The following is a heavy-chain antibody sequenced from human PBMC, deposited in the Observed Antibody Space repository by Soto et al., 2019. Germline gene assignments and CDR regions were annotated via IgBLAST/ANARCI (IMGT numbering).Heavy chain of an antibody. CDR1: GGSFSGYY. V-gene: IGHV4-34*01. J-gene: IGHJ4*01. CDR3: ARGGAMWELNDTHRPIDY. CDR2: INHSGST. Sequence: PSETLSLTCAVYGGSFSGYYWSWIRQPPGKGLEWIGEINHSGSTYYNPSLKSRVTISVDTSKNQFSLKLSSVTAADTAVYYCARGGAMWELNDTHRPIDYWGHGILVTVSS. D-gene: IGHD1-26*01.